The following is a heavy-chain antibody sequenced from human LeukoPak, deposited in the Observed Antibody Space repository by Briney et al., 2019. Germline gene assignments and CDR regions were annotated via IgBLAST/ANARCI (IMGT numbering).Heavy chain of an antibody. V-gene: IGHV3-13*01. D-gene: IGHD6-13*01. CDR3: VREAVSGSWNNWYFDL. J-gene: IGHJ2*01. Sequence: PGGSLRLSCAASGFTFSSSDMHWVRQPTGKGLEWVSPIDSIGDTYYPGSVKGRFPITREHAKNISYPQNNRLRARDPAVVYWVREAVSGSWNNWYFDLWGRGTLVTVSS. CDR2: IDSIGDT. CDR1: GFTFSSSD.